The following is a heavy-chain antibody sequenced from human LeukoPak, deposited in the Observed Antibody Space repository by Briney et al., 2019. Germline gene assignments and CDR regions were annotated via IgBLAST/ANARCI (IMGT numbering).Heavy chain of an antibody. CDR2: IRGSADST. D-gene: IGHD3-22*01. CDR3: AKDHDNYYVSSGYTPFDY. J-gene: IGHJ4*02. V-gene: IGHV3-23*01. Sequence: GGSLRLSCAASGFTFSSYAMSWVRQAPGKGLEWVSDIRGSADSTYYADSVKGRFTISRDNSKNTLYLQMNSLRAEDTAVYYCAKDHDNYYVSSGYTPFDYWGQGTLVTVSS. CDR1: GFTFSSYA.